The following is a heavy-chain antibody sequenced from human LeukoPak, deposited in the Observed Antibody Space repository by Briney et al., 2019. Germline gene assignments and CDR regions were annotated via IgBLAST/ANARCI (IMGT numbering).Heavy chain of an antibody. CDR2: IIGDGSVT. V-gene: IGHV3-74*01. CDR3: ARFVMVTAGDY. Sequence: GGSLRLSCAASGFTFSAYVMHWVRQTPGKGLVWVSRIIGDGSVTSYADSVKGRFTISRDNAKNTVYLQMNSLRDEDTAVYYCARFVMVTAGDYWGQGTLVTVSS. J-gene: IGHJ4*02. D-gene: IGHD2-21*02. CDR1: GFTFSAYV.